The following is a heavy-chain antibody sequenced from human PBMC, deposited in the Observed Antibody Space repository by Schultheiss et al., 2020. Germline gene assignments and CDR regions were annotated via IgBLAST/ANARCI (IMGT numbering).Heavy chain of an antibody. V-gene: IGHV3-23*01. CDR1: GFTFSSYS. J-gene: IGHJ5*02. Sequence: WGSLRLSCAASGFTFSSYSMNWVRQAPGRGLEWVSVIRGSGSSTYYADSVRGRFTISRDNSKNTLYLQMSSLRAEDTAVYYCVQTEDPEWDYYGSGSYPPLKGFTAWGQGTLVTVSS. CDR3: VQTEDPEWDYYGSGSYPPLKGFTA. D-gene: IGHD3-10*01. CDR2: IRGSGSST.